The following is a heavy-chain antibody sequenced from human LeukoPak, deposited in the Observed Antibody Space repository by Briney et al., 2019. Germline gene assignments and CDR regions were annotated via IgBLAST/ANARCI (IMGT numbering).Heavy chain of an antibody. D-gene: IGHD3-9*01. CDR3: ARPHYDILTGYYGPPDY. CDR2: ISSSSSYI. CDR1: GFTFSSFA. J-gene: IGHJ4*02. V-gene: IGHV3-21*01. Sequence: GGSLRLSCAASGFTFSSFAMSWVRQAPGKGLEWVSSISSSSSYIYYADSVKGRFTISRDNAKNSLYLQMNSLRAEDTAVYYCARPHYDILTGYYGPPDYWGQGTLVTVSS.